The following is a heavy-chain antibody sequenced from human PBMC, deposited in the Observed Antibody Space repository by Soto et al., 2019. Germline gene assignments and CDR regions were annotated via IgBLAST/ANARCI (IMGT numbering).Heavy chain of an antibody. V-gene: IGHV3-23*01. J-gene: IGHJ4*02. CDR1: GFTFGDYA. CDR2: IKSDGSST. D-gene: IGHD3-16*01. CDR3: AQLGLMTFSHKHYFNH. Sequence: PGGSLRLSCTTSGFTFGDYALSWVRQAPGKGLEWVSAIKSDGSSTYYAASVKDRFTISRDNSKNTLYLQLNSLRAEDTAVYYCAQLGLMTFSHKHYFNHWGRGTLVTVSS.